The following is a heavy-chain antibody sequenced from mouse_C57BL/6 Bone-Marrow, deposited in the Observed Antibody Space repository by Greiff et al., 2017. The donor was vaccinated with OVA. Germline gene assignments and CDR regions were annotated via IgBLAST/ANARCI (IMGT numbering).Heavy chain of an antibody. J-gene: IGHJ2*01. CDR2: IGRGGGT. CDR1: GFSLTSYC. CDR3: AKNPYFDY. V-gene: IGHV2-5*01. Sequence: QVQLKESGPGLVQPSQSLSITCTVSGFSLTSYCVPWVRQSPGKGLEWLGVIGRGGGTEENAAFMSRISITKDNSKSQVFFKMNSLQADDAAIYYSAKNPYFDYWGQGTTLTVSS.